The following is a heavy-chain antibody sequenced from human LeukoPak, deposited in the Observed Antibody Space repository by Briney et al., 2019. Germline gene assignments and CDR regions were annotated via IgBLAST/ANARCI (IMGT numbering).Heavy chain of an antibody. J-gene: IGHJ4*02. D-gene: IGHD1/OR15-1a*01. CDR3: ARRSLRNSSLDS. CDR1: GGSMSGYY. CDR2: IYYSGTT. V-gene: IGHV4-59*08. Sequence: SETLSLTCTVSGGSMSGYYSSWIRQSPRTGLEWIGYIYYSGTTNYNPSLKSRVTISVDTSKSQFSLKLSSVTAADTAIYYCARRSLRNSSLDSWGQGTLVTVSS.